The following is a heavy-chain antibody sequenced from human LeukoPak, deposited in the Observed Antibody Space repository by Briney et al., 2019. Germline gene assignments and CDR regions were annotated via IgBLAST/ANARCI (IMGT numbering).Heavy chain of an antibody. CDR2: ILYDGSNI. CDR1: GFTFSSYG. J-gene: IGHJ4*02. CDR3: VRDPDGQMYYYDSSGYWAVY. V-gene: IGHV3-30*02. Sequence: GGSLRLSCAASGFTFSSYGMNWVRQAPGKGLEWVSFILYDGSNIYYADSVKGRFTISRDNSKNTLYLQMNSLRAEDTAVYYCVRDPDGQMYYYDSSGYWAVYWGQGTLVTVSS. D-gene: IGHD3-22*01.